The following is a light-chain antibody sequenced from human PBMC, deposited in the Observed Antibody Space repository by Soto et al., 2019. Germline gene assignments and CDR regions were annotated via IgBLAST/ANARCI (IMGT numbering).Light chain of an antibody. J-gene: IGLJ7*01. CDR2: GNN. CDR3: AAWDDNLDAAV. V-gene: IGLV1-44*01. Sequence: QSALAQPPSASGTPGQSVIFSCSGSTYNIGSNPVTWYQQLPGTAPKLVIYGNNQRPSGVPDRFSGSKSGTSASLAISGLQSEDEADYYCAAWDDNLDAAVFGGGTQLTVL. CDR1: TYNIGSNP.